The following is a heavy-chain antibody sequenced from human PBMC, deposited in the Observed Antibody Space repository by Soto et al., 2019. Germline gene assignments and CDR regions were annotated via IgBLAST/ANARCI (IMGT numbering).Heavy chain of an antibody. D-gene: IGHD3-10*01. CDR2: IIPIFGTA. V-gene: IGHV1-69*12. Sequence: QVQLVQSGAEVKKPGSSVKVSCKASGGTFSSYAISWVRQAPGQGLEWMGGIIPIFGTANYAQKFQGRVTITADESTSTAYMELSNLRSEDTAVYYCARVRITMVRGVKHYYGMDVWGQGTTVTVSS. CDR3: ARVRITMVRGVKHYYGMDV. J-gene: IGHJ6*02. CDR1: GGTFSSYA.